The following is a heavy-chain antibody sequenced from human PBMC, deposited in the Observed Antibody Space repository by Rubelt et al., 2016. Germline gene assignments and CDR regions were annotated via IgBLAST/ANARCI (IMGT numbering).Heavy chain of an antibody. CDR2: INAGNGNT. J-gene: IGHJ5*02. CDR3: ARSYRNNWFDP. D-gene: IGHD1-26*01. CDR1: GYTLTELS. V-gene: IGHV1-3*01. Sequence: QVQLVQSGAEVKKPGASVKVSCKVSGYTLTELSMHWVRQAPGKGLEWMGWINAGNGNTKYSQKFQGRVTITRDTSASTAYMELSSLRSEDTAVYYCARSYRNNWFDPWGQGTLVTVSS.